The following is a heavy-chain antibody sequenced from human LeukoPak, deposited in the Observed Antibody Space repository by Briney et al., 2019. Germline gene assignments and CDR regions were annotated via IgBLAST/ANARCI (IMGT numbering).Heavy chain of an antibody. CDR1: GGSISSHY. CDR3: ARAKQVDDFWSGYFHGRSYYFDY. V-gene: IGHV4-59*11. Sequence: PSETLSLTCTVSGGSISSHYWSWIRQPPGKGLEWIGYIYYSGSTNYNPSLKSRVTISVDTSKNQFSLKLSSVTAADTAVYYCARAKQVDDFWSGYFHGRSYYFDYWGQGTLVTVSS. CDR2: IYYSGST. D-gene: IGHD3-3*01. J-gene: IGHJ4*02.